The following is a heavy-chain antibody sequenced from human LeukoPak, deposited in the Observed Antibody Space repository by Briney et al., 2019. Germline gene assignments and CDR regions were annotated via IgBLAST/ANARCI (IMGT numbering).Heavy chain of an antibody. CDR2: ISSSGSTI. Sequence: GGSLRLSCAASGFTFSDYYMNWIRQASGKGLEWVSYISSSGSTIYYADSVKGRFTISRDNAKNSLYLQMNSLRAEDTAVYYCAREDWLLRIFDYWGQGTLVTVSS. V-gene: IGHV3-11*04. D-gene: IGHD3-9*01. CDR3: AREDWLLRIFDY. J-gene: IGHJ4*02. CDR1: GFTFSDYY.